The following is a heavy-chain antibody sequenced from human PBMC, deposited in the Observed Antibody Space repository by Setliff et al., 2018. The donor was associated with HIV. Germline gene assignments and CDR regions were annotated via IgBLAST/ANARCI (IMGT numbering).Heavy chain of an antibody. CDR1: GYSISSGYY. D-gene: IGHD3-16*01. J-gene: IGHJ4*02. CDR2: IYHSGTT. Sequence: PSETLSLTCAVSGYSISSGYYWGWIRQTPGKGLEWIGSIYHSGTTYYNPSLRSRVTISVDTSKNQFSLKLSSVTAADTAVYYCAKGETGVLQGFDYWGQGTLVTVSS. CDR3: AKGETGVLQGFDY. V-gene: IGHV4-38-2*01.